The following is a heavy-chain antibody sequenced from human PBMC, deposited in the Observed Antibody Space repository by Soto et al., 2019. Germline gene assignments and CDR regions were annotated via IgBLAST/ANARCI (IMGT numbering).Heavy chain of an antibody. CDR3: ARDGVAAGNINFDY. J-gene: IGHJ4*02. Sequence: XSVKVSCKASVYSFTNYAMHWVRQAPGQRLEWMGWINGGNGNTKYSPKLQDRVTITRDTSASTAYMELSSLRSEDTALYYCARDGVAAGNINFDYWGQGTLVTVPQ. V-gene: IGHV1-3*01. D-gene: IGHD6-25*01. CDR2: INGGNGNT. CDR1: VYSFTNYA.